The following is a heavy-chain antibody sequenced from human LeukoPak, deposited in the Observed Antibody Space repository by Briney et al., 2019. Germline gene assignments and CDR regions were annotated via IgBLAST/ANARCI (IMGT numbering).Heavy chain of an antibody. V-gene: IGHV3-23*01. CDR1: GFTFTNYA. Sequence: GGSLRLSCAASGFTFTNYAMCWVRQAPGKGLEWVSTISASGGSTYYADSVKGRFTISRDNSKNTLFPQMNSLRAEDTAVYYCARDYGDYYFDYWGQGTLVTVSS. J-gene: IGHJ4*02. CDR3: ARDYGDYYFDY. CDR2: ISASGGST. D-gene: IGHD4-17*01.